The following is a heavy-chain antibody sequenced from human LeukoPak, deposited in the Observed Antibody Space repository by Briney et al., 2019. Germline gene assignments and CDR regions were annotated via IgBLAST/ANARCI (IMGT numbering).Heavy chain of an antibody. V-gene: IGHV3-7*01. D-gene: IGHD2-15*01. CDR2: INQDGSEK. CDR3: ARPELPGWSVLFGF. Sequence: GGSLRLSCAASGFTFRKYWMSWVRQAPGKGLEWAANINQDGSEKYYADSVKGRFTISRDNAENSVSLQMNSLRAEDTAVYYCARPELPGWSVLFGFWGQGTLVIVSS. CDR1: GFTFRKYW. J-gene: IGHJ4*02.